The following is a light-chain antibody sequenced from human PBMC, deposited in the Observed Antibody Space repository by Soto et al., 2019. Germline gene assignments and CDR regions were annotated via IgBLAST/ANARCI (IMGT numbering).Light chain of an antibody. V-gene: IGKV3D-20*02. CDR2: GAS. CDR1: QSVAANY. CDR3: QHRSSWPGA. Sequence: EVVLTQSPGTLSLSPGERATLSCRASQSVAANYLAWYQQKRGQAPRLLIYGASSRATGIPDRFSGSGSGTDFTLTISSLEPEDFAVYYCQHRSSWPGAFGPGTKVDIK. J-gene: IGKJ3*01.